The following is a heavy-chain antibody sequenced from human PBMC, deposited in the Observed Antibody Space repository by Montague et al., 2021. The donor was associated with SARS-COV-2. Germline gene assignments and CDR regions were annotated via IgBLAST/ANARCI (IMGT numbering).Heavy chain of an antibody. CDR1: GGSISSRSYY. CDR3: ARHGDSGYEPDGFHI. CDR2: IHYSGST. Sequence: SETLSLTCTVSGGSISSRSYYRGWIRQSPGMGLEWIGSIHYSGSTFYNPSLKSRVTISVDTSKNQFSLRVSGVTAEDTTVYFCARHGDSGYEPDGFHIWGQGTRVTVSS. D-gene: IGHD5-12*01. V-gene: IGHV4-39*01. J-gene: IGHJ3*02.